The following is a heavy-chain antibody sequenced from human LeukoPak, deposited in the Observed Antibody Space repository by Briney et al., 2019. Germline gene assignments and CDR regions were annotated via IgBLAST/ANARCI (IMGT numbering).Heavy chain of an antibody. CDR2: INGDGSST. CDR1: GFTFSSYW. Sequence: GGSLRLSCAVSGFTFSSYWMHWVRQVPGKGLVWVSRINGDGSSTSYADSVKGRFTISRDNAKNTLYLQMNSLRAEDTAAYYCARDYYGGSYYYYHYMDVWGKGTTVTVSS. J-gene: IGHJ6*03. CDR3: ARDYYGGSYYYYHYMDV. V-gene: IGHV3-74*01. D-gene: IGHD2-21*01.